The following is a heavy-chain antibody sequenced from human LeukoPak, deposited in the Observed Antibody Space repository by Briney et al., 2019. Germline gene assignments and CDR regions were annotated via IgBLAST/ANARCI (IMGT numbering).Heavy chain of an antibody. CDR3: ARGPKTTGRSHRPYYYYYYMDV. V-gene: IGHV4-39*07. D-gene: IGHD4-17*01. CDR2: IYYSGNT. CDR1: GDSISTSNSY. J-gene: IGHJ6*03. Sequence: SETLSLTCTVSGDSISTSNSYWGWIRQPPGKGLEWIGSIYYSGNTYYNASLKSRVTISVDTSKNQFSLKLSSVTAADTAVYYCARGPKTTGRSHRPYYYYYYMDVWGKGTTVTVSS.